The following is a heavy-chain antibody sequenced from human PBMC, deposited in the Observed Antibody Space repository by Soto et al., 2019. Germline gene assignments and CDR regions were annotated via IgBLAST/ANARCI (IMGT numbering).Heavy chain of an antibody. CDR3: ARIASAGRGWDV. J-gene: IGHJ6*02. CDR2: IKQDGSEK. Sequence: EVQLVESGGGLVQPGGSLRLSCAASGFTFSSYWMSWVRQAPVKGLEWVGNIKQDGSEKNYVDFVEGRFTISRDNAENSPYLQMNSLRAEDTAVYYCARIASAGRGWDVWGQGTTVVVS. CDR1: GFTFSSYW. D-gene: IGHD6-13*01. V-gene: IGHV3-7*01.